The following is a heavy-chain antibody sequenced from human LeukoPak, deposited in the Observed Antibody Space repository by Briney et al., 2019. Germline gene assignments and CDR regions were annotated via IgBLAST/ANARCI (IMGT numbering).Heavy chain of an antibody. J-gene: IGHJ4*02. V-gene: IGHV3-23*01. CDR1: GFTFSSYA. D-gene: IGHD6-6*01. Sequence: PGGSLRLSCAASGFTFSSYAMSWVCQAPGKGLEWVSGISVSGVITYYADSVKGRFTISRDNSKNTLYLQMNSLRAEDTAVYYCAKISGSSRRMYYFDYWGQGTLVTVSS. CDR2: ISVSGVIT. CDR3: AKISGSSRRMYYFDY.